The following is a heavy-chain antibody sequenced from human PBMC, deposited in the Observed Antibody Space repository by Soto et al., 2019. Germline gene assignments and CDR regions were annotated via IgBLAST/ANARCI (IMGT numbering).Heavy chain of an antibody. V-gene: IGHV1-69*01. D-gene: IGHD2-2*02. CDR1: GGTFSSYA. J-gene: IGHJ5*02. CDR3: AREEYCSSTSCYKGRGWFDP. Sequence: QVQLVQSGAEVKKPGSPVKVSCKASGGTFSSYAISWVRQAPGQGLEWMGGIIPIFGTANYAQKFQGRVTITADESTSTAYMELSSLRSEDTAVYYCAREEYCSSTSCYKGRGWFDPWGQGTLVTVSS. CDR2: IIPIFGTA.